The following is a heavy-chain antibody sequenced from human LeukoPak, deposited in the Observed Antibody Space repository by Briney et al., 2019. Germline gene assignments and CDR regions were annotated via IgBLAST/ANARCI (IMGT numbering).Heavy chain of an antibody. V-gene: IGHV4-59*01. CDR2: IYYSGST. Sequence: PSETLSLTCTVSGGTISSYYWSWIRPPPGKGLVWIGYIYYSGSTSYNPSLKSRVTISVDTSKNQFSLSLNSVTAADTAVYYCARAPELYYFDCWGQGTLVTVSS. D-gene: IGHD3-10*01. CDR3: ARAPELYYFDC. J-gene: IGHJ4*02. CDR1: GGTISSYY.